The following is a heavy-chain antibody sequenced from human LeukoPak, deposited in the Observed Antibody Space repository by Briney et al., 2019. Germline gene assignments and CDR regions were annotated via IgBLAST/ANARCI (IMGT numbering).Heavy chain of an antibody. CDR2: ISCSSSYI. CDR1: GFTFSSYS. V-gene: IGHV3-21*01. CDR3: AREPTGPTYYDFWSGTDY. D-gene: IGHD3-3*01. J-gene: IGHJ4*02. Sequence: GGSLRLSCAASGFTFSSYSMNWVRQAPGKGLEWVSSISCSSSYIYYADSVKGRFTISRDNAKNSLYLQMNSLRAEDTAVYYCAREPTGPTYYDFWSGTDYWGQGTLVTVSS.